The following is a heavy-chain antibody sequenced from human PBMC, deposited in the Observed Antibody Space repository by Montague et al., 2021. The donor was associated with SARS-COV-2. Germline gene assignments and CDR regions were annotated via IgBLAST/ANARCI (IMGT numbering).Heavy chain of an antibody. Sequence: SETRSLTCAVYGGSFSTYYWDWICHSPGTGLELIGNIDHSGNTNNNPSLKRRGPISVDTSSSQFSLSLTSVTAAAAAVYYCACAQTVLEWIWNGMDVWGPGTTVTVSS. D-gene: IGHD3-3*01. CDR3: ACAQTVLEWIWNGMDV. J-gene: IGHJ6*02. CDR2: IDHSGNT. CDR1: GGSFSTYY. V-gene: IGHV4-34*04.